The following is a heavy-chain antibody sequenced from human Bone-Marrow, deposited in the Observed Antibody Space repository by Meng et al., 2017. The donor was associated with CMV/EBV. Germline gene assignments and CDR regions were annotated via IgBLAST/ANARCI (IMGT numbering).Heavy chain of an antibody. CDR1: GGSISSSSYY. J-gene: IGHJ4*02. Sequence: QLQLQESGPGLVKPSETLSLTCTVSGGSISSSSYYWGWIRQPPGKGLEWIGSIYYSGSTYYNPSLKSRVTISVDTSKNQFSLKLSSVTAADTAVYYCARVIGSLVDELPWYFDYWGQGTLVTVAS. V-gene: IGHV4-39*07. D-gene: IGHD3-10*01. CDR3: ARVIGSLVDELPWYFDY. CDR2: IYYSGST.